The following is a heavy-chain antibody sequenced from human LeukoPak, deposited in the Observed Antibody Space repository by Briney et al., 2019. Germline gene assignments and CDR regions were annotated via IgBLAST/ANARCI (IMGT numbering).Heavy chain of an antibody. CDR2: IIPIFGTA. Sequence: SVEVSCKASGGTFSSYAISWVRQAPGQGLEWMGGIIPIFGTANYAQKFQGRVTITTDESTSTAYMELSSLRSEDTAVYYCARGDHRQQLDYYYYMDVWGKGTTVTVSS. CDR1: GGTFSSYA. J-gene: IGHJ6*03. V-gene: IGHV1-69*05. D-gene: IGHD6-13*01. CDR3: ARGDHRQQLDYYYYMDV.